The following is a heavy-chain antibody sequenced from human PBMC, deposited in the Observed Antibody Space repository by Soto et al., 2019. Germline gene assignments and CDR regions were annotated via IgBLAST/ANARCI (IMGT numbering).Heavy chain of an antibody. D-gene: IGHD6-19*01. V-gene: IGHV3-15*07. CDR3: TTGLGSSGWLVY. CDR1: GFTFRNYG. Sequence: SLRLSCAASGFTFRNYGMNWVRQAPGKGLEWVGRIKSKTDGGTTDYAAPVKGRFTISRDDSKNTLYLQMNSLKTEDTAVYYCTTGLGSSGWLVYWGQGTLVTVSS. CDR2: IKSKTDGGTT. J-gene: IGHJ4*02.